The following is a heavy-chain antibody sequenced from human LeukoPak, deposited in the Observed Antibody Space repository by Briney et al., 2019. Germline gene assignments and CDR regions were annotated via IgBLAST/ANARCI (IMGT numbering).Heavy chain of an antibody. Sequence: GGSLRLSCPASGFSFSAYWMSWLRQAPGKGLEWVANINLDGSEKYYVDSVRGRFTISRDNAKNSLYLQMYSLRAEDAAVYFCARDVKYPLDIWGQGTMVTVSS. D-gene: IGHD2-2*02. CDR3: ARDVKYPLDI. CDR1: GFSFSAYW. V-gene: IGHV3-7*01. CDR2: INLDGSEK. J-gene: IGHJ3*02.